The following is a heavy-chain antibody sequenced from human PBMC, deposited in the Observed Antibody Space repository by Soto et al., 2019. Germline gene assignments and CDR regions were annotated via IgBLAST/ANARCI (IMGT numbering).Heavy chain of an antibody. CDR1: GYTFTSYG. J-gene: IGHJ5*02. CDR2: ISAYNGNT. CDR3: ARDPFNYYDSSRLLDWFDP. V-gene: IGHV1-18*01. Sequence: ASVKVSCKASGYTFTSYGISWVRQAPGQGLEWMGWISAYNGNTNYAQKLQGRVTMTTDTSTSTAYMELRSLRSDDTAVYYCARDPFNYYDSSRLLDWFDPWGQGTLVTVSS. D-gene: IGHD3-22*01.